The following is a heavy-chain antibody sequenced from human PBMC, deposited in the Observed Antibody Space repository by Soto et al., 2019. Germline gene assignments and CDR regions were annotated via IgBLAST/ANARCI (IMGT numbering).Heavy chain of an antibody. Sequence: EVQLVESGGVVVQPGGSLRLSCAASGFTFEDYTMHWVRQAPGKGLEWVSLISWDGGSTYYADSVKGRFTISRDNSKNSLHLQMNSLRTEESALYYCAKDISSRIQPLTGTDYYSYRMDVGGQGTTVPVPS. V-gene: IGHV3-43*01. D-gene: IGHD5-18*01. CDR1: GFTFEDYT. CDR2: ISWDGGST. CDR3: AKDISSRIQPLTGTDYYSYRMDV. J-gene: IGHJ6*02.